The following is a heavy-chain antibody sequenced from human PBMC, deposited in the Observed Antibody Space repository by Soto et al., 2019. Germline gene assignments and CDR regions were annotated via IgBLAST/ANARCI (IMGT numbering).Heavy chain of an antibody. Sequence: HPGGSLRLSCAASGFTFSGSAMHWVRQASGKGLEWVGRIRSKANSYATAYAASVKGRFTISRDDSKNTAYLQMNSLKTEDTAVYYCTCTREQQGWFDPWGQGTLVTVSS. J-gene: IGHJ5*02. V-gene: IGHV3-73*01. D-gene: IGHD6-13*01. CDR3: TCTREQQGWFDP. CDR2: IRSKANSYAT. CDR1: GFTFSGSA.